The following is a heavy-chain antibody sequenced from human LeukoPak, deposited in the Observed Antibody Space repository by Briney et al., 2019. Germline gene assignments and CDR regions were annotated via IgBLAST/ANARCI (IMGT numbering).Heavy chain of an antibody. CDR1: GYTFTSYD. V-gene: IGHV1-18*01. CDR2: ISAYNGNT. D-gene: IGHD1-20*01. J-gene: IGHJ6*02. Sequence: GASVKVSCKASGYTFTSYDISWVRQAPGQGLEWMGWISAYNGNTNYAQKLQGRVTMTTDTSTSTAYMELRSLRSDDTAVYYCARGITGTLYYYYYGMDVWGQGTTVTVSS. CDR3: ARGITGTLYYYYYGMDV.